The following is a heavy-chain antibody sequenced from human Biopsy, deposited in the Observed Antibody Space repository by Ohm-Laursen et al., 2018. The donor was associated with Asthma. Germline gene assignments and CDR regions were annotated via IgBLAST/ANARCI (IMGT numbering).Heavy chain of an antibody. V-gene: IGHV3-30*18. CDR3: AKELFPGWELRRGPDS. Sequence: SLRLSCAASGLVFRTFGMHWVRQAPGKGLEWVAVISFDGSNEDYADSVKGRFTISRDNSKNTLFLEMNSLRPEDTAVYYCAKELFPGWELRRGPDSWGQGTLVTVSS. CDR2: ISFDGSNE. J-gene: IGHJ4*02. D-gene: IGHD1-26*01. CDR1: GLVFRTFG.